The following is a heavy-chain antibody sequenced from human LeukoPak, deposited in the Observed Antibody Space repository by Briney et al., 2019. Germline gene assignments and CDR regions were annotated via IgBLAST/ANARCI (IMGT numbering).Heavy chain of an antibody. D-gene: IGHD1-14*01. J-gene: IGHJ4*02. V-gene: IGHV3-7*01. CDR3: AREVWGPEY. Sequence: GGSLRLSCAASGLTFTKYWMTWVRQAPGKGLEWVGNIKQGGSDKNYMDSVKGRFTISRDNTKNSVYLQMSSLRAEDTAVYYCAREVWGPEYWGQGTLVTVSS. CDR2: IKQGGSDK. CDR1: GLTFTKYW.